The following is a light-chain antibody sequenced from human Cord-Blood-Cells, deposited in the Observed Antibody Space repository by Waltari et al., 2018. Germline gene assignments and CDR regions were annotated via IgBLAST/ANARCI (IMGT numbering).Light chain of an antibody. CDR3: CSYAGSSTSVV. CDR1: SSAVGSYNL. CDR2: EGS. V-gene: IGLV2-23*01. J-gene: IGLJ2*01. Sequence: QSALTQPASVSGSHGPSITISCTGTSSAVGSYNLVSWYQQHPGKAPKLMIYEGSKRPSLVSNRFSGSKSGNTASLTISRLQAEDEADYYCCSYAGSSTSVVFGGGTKLTVL.